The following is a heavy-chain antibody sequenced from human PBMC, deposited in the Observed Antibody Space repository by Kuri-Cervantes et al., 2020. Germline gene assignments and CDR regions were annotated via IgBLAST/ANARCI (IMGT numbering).Heavy chain of an antibody. Sequence: SVKVSCKASGGTFSSYAISWVRQAPGQGLEWMGGIISIFGTADYAQKFQGRVTITTDESTSTAYMERSSLRSEDTAVYYCARAAGSAVDTAMVTLDYWGQGALVTVSS. D-gene: IGHD5-18*01. CDR1: GGTFSSYA. CDR3: ARAAGSAVDTAMVTLDY. CDR2: IISIFGTA. V-gene: IGHV1-69*05. J-gene: IGHJ4*02.